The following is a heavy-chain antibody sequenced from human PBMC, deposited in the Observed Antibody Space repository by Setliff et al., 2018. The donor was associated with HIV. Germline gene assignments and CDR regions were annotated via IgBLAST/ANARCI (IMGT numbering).Heavy chain of an antibody. Sequence: ASVKVSCKASGYTFTSYGISWVRQAPGQGLEWMGWISAYNGNTNYAQKLQGRVTMTRDTSTSTAYMELRSLRSDDTAVYYCARDPRHYYDTTGYSPYNWFDPWGQGTLVTVSS. D-gene: IGHD3-22*01. V-gene: IGHV1-18*01. CDR2: ISAYNGNT. CDR3: ARDPRHYYDTTGYSPYNWFDP. CDR1: GYTFTSYG. J-gene: IGHJ5*02.